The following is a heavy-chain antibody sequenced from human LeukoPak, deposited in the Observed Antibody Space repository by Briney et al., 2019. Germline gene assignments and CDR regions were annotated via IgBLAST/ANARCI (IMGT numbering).Heavy chain of an antibody. V-gene: IGHV6-1*01. CDR1: GDSVSNNSAA. CDR2: TYYRSQRPY. CDR3: ARGVYNGYVSYYYYYMDV. J-gene: IGHJ6*03. D-gene: IGHD5-12*01. Sequence: SQTLLLTCVLSGDSVSNNSAAWNWIRQAPSRGLEWLGRTYYRSQRPYDYAGSVKRRICIHPDTSKNQFSLQLISVTPEDTAIYYCARGVYNGYVSYYYYYMDVWGKGTAVTVSS.